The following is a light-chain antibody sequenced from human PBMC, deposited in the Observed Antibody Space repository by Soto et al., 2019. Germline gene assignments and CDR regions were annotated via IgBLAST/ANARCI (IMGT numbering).Light chain of an antibody. CDR2: AAS. CDR3: QQYNSYSPYT. V-gene: IGKV1-39*01. CDR1: QSISNH. Sequence: DIQMTQSPSSLSASVEDRVIITCRASQSISNHLNWYQQKPGKAPKLLIFAASSLQSGVPSRFSGSRSGPDFTLTISSLQPDDVATYYCQQYNSYSPYTFGQGTKVDIK. J-gene: IGKJ2*01.